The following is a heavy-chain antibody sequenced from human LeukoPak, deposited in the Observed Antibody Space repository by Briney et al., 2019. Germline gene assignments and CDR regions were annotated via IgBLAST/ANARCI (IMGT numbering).Heavy chain of an antibody. D-gene: IGHD3-9*01. CDR1: GYTFTSYY. Sequence: ASVKVSCKASGYTFTSYYIHWVRQAPGQGLEWVGIINPIGGSTSYAQKFQGRDTKIRETSTSTVYKEVSSLSSEDTPVYYCAKGSIFDYWGQGTLVNVSS. CDR3: AKGSIFDY. J-gene: IGHJ4*02. V-gene: IGHV1-46*01. CDR2: INPIGGST.